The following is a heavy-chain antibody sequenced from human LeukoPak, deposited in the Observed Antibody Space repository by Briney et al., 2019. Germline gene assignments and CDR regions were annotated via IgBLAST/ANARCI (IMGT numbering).Heavy chain of an antibody. V-gene: IGHV4-34*01. D-gene: IGHD6-19*01. J-gene: IGHJ3*02. CDR1: GESFSGYY. Sequence: SETLSLTCAVYGESFSGYYWSWIRQPPGKGLEWIGESSHSGSTNYSPSLKSRVTISVDTSKNQFSLKLNSVTAADTAVYYCARVVNSSGPARAFDIWGQGTMVTVSS. CDR3: ARVVNSSGPARAFDI. CDR2: SSHSGST.